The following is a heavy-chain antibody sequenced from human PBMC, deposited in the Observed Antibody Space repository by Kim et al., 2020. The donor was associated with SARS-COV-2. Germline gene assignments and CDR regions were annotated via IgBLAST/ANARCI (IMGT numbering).Heavy chain of an antibody. CDR1: GGSINNSSYY. D-gene: IGHD5-12*01. J-gene: IGHJ5*02. Sequence: SETLSLTCTVSGGSINNSSYYWGWIRQPPGKGLVWIGSDYYSGTTYYTPSLKSRVTISADTSNNHFSLRLSSVTAADTAVYYCARLRSGVGWFDPWGPGTRVTVAS. CDR3: ARLRSGVGWFDP. CDR2: DYYSGTT. V-gene: IGHV4-39*02.